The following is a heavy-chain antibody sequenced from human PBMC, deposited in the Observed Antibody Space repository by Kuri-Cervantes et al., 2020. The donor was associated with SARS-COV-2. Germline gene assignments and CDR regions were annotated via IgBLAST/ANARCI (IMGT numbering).Heavy chain of an antibody. CDR1: GGSVSSNSFY. J-gene: IGHJ4*02. V-gene: IGHV4-39*01. CDR3: ARLAYTSGWYGDHFDY. CDR2: IYYSGNT. D-gene: IGHD6-19*01. Sequence: SETLSLTCTVSGGSVSSNSFYWGWVRQPPGGGLEWIGSIYYSGNTFYNPSLKSRVTISADTSKTQFSLKLNSVTAADSALYYCARLAYTSGWYGDHFDYWGQGTLVTVSS.